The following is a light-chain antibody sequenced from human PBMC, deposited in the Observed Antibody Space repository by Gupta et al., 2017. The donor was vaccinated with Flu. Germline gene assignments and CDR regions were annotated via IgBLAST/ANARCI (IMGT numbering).Light chain of an antibody. CDR1: QSISTY. J-gene: IGKJ1*01. Sequence: DIQMTQSPSSLSASVGDRVTITCRASQSISTYLNWYQQKPGNAPKLLIYAASSLQSEVPSRFSGSGSGTDFTLTISSLQPEDFATYFCQQSYTTPTWTFGQGTKVEIK. CDR3: QQSYTTPTWT. V-gene: IGKV1-39*01. CDR2: AAS.